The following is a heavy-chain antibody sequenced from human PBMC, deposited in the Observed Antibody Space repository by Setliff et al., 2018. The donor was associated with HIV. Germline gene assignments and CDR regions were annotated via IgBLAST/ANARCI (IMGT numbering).Heavy chain of an antibody. Sequence: SETLSLTCTVSGGSISSGGYYWSWIRQHPGKGLEWIGYIYYSGSTYYNPSLKSRVTISVDTSKNQFSLKFYPVTAADTAVYYCARGIGRSWSLGPWGQGTLVTVSS. CDR3: ARGIGRSWSLGP. J-gene: IGHJ5*02. CDR2: IYYSGST. D-gene: IGHD3-10*01. V-gene: IGHV4-31*03. CDR1: GGSISSGGYY.